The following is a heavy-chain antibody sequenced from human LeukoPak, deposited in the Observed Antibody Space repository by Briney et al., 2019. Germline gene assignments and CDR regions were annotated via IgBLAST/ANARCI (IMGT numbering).Heavy chain of an antibody. CDR3: AKESAYTSPRNYYFYY. CDR2: ISSTGGAT. Sequence: GGSLRLSCAASGFTFSSYAMSWVRQAPGKGLEWVSAISSTGGATYYADSVKGRFAISRDNSRNTVDLQMNSLRADDTAVYYCAKESAYTSPRNYYFYYWGQGALVTVSS. CDR1: GFTFSSYA. V-gene: IGHV3-23*01. J-gene: IGHJ4*02. D-gene: IGHD1-14*01.